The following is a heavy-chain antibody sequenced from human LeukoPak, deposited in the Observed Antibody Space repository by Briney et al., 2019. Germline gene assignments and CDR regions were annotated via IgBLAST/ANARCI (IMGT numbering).Heavy chain of an antibody. J-gene: IGHJ4*02. CDR3: ARADPTDYGGSFDY. D-gene: IGHD4-23*01. V-gene: IGHV3-30*04. Sequence: GGSLRLSCAASGFTFSSYAMHWVRQAPGKGLEWVAVISYDGSNKYYADSVKGRFTISRDNAKNSLYLQMNSLRAEDTALYYCARADPTDYGGSFDYWGQGTLVTVSS. CDR1: GFTFSSYA. CDR2: ISYDGSNK.